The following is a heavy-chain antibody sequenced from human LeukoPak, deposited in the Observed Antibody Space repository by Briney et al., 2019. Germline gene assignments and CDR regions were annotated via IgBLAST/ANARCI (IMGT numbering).Heavy chain of an antibody. V-gene: IGHV1-8*03. CDR1: GYTFTSYD. CDR3: ARDQPRRGPGNHDY. CDR2: MNPNSGNT. Sequence: ASVKVSCKASGYTFTSYDINWVRQATGQGLEWMGWMNPNSGNTGYAQKFQGRVTITRNTSISTAYMELNSLTSEDTAVYYCARDQPRRGPGNHDYWGQGTLVTVSS. J-gene: IGHJ4*02. D-gene: IGHD2-2*01.